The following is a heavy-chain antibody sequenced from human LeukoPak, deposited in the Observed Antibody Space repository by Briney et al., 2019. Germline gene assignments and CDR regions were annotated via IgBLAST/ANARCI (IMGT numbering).Heavy chain of an antibody. D-gene: IGHD4-17*01. CDR2: IRYDGSNK. CDR3: AIRGHYGDNYYYYYGMDV. Sequence: QTGGSLRLSCAASGFTFSSYGMHWVRQAPGKGLEWVAFIRYDGSNKYYADSVKGRFTISRDNSKNTLYLQMNSLRAEDTAVYYCAIRGHYGDNYYYYYGMDVWGQGTTVTVSS. J-gene: IGHJ6*02. CDR1: GFTFSSYG. V-gene: IGHV3-30*02.